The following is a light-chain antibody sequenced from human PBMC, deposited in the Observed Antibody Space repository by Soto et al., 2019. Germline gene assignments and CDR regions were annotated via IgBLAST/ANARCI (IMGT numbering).Light chain of an antibody. CDR2: GNN. CDR1: SSNIGGGYD. V-gene: IGLV1-40*01. Sequence: QSVRSPAPSVSGAPGARGTISCTGASSNIGGGYDVHWYQQLPGTAPKLLLSGNNNHPSGVADRFSGSRSGASASLAITGLQAEDEADYFCQSYDSSLDGFYVFGTGTKVTVL. CDR3: QSYDSSLDGFYV. J-gene: IGLJ1*01.